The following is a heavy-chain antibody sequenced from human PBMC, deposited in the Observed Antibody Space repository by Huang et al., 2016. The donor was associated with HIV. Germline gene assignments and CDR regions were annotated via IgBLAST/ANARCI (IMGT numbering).Heavy chain of an antibody. D-gene: IGHD2-21*01. CDR2: INPGNGNT. V-gene: IGHV1-3*01. CDR3: AREFVIFGAPLWPAY. J-gene: IGHJ4*02. Sequence: QVQLVQSGAEVKKPGASVKVSCKASGYSFTNYALHWVRQAPGHRLEWMGWINPGNGNTNYSQKFQGRVTITRDTSASTVYMEVSSLTFEDTAVYYCAREFVIFGAPLWPAYWGQGTLISVSS. CDR1: GYSFTNYA.